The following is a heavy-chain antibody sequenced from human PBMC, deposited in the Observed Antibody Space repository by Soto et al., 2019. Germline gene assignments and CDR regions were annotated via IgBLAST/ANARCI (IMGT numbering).Heavy chain of an antibody. CDR2: IYYSGST. CDR3: ATPYSSSWYFDY. J-gene: IGHJ4*02. Sequence: QLQLQESGPGLVKPSETLSLTCTVSGGSISSSSYYWGWIRQPPGKGLEWIGSIYYSGSTYYNPSLKSRVIISVDTSKNQFSLKLSAVTAADTPVYYCATPYSSSWYFDYWGQGTLVTVSS. V-gene: IGHV4-39*01. CDR1: GGSISSSSYY. D-gene: IGHD6-13*01.